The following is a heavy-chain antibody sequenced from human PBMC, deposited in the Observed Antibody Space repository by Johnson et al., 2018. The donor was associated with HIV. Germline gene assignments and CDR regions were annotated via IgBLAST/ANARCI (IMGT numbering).Heavy chain of an antibody. CDR1: GFTFSSYG. J-gene: IGHJ3*01. V-gene: IGHV3-30*18. D-gene: IGHD3-16*01. CDR3: VKDRNYGSYLLFFDV. CDR2: ISNDGRNK. Sequence: QMLLVESGGGLVQPGGSLRLSCAASGFTFSSYGMHWVRQASGKGLEWVAVISNDGRNKYYADSVKGRFTISRDNSKNTLYLQMNSLRTEDTAFYYCVKDRNYGSYLLFFDVWGQGTMVTVSS.